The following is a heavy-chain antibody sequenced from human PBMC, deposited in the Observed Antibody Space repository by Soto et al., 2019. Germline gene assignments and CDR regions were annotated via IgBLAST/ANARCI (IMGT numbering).Heavy chain of an antibody. D-gene: IGHD3-10*01. J-gene: IGHJ4*02. CDR2: IYYSGST. Sequence: SETLSLTCTVSGGSISSYYWSWIRQPPGKGLEWIGYIYYSGSTNYNPSLKSRVTISVDTSKNQFSLKLSSVTAADTAVYYCARHINGYYGSGSYAPPSFDYWGQGTLVTVSS. V-gene: IGHV4-59*08. CDR1: GGSISSYY. CDR3: ARHINGYYGSGSYAPPSFDY.